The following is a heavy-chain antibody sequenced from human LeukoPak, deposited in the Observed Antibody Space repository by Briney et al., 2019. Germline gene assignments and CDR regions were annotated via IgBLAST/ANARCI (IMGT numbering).Heavy chain of an antibody. J-gene: IGHJ4*02. CDR2: IKSKTDGGTT. D-gene: IGHD6-6*01. CDR1: GFTFSNAW. Sequence: GGSLRLSCAASGFTFSNAWMSWVRQAPGKGLEWVGRIKSKTDGGTTDYAAPVKGRFTISRDDSKNTLYLQMNSLKTEDTAVYYCTTGKIAARPGEDYWGQGTLVTVSS. CDR3: TTGKIAARPGEDY. V-gene: IGHV3-15*01.